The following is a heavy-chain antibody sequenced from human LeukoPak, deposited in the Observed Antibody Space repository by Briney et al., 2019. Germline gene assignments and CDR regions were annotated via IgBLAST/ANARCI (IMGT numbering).Heavy chain of an antibody. D-gene: IGHD2-15*01. CDR2: ISDSGSN. V-gene: IGHV4-59*08. Sequence: PSETLSLTCTVSGESVRHYYWSWIRQPPGKGLEVFGYISDSGSNYHKPSLNGRATLSLDTSKNQFSLELTSVTAADTAVYFCARHSAVVATDYWGQGTLVTVSS. CDR1: GESVRHYY. J-gene: IGHJ4*02. CDR3: ARHSAVVATDY.